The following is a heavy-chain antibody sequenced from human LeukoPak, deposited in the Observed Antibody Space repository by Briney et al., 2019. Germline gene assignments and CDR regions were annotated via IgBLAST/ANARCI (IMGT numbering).Heavy chain of an antibody. CDR3: ASSVELYYYDSSGYPSFDY. V-gene: IGHV4-34*01. J-gene: IGHJ4*02. CDR2: INHSGST. Sequence: SETLSLTCAVYGGSFSGYYWSWIRQPPGKGLEWIGEINHSGSTNYNPSLKSRVTISVDTSKNQFSLKLSSVTAADTAVYYCASSVELYYYDSSGYPSFDYWGQGTLVTVSS. CDR1: GGSFSGYY. D-gene: IGHD3-22*01.